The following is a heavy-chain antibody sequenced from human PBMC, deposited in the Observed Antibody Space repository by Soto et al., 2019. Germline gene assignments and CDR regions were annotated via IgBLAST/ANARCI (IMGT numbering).Heavy chain of an antibody. CDR2: ISGSGGST. Sequence: GGSLRLSCAASGFTFSSYAMSWVRQAPGKGLEWVSAISGSGGSTYYADSVKGRFTISRDNSKNTLYLQMNSLRAEDTAVYYCAKDPFSRIAAAGSDYWGQGTLVTVSS. CDR1: GFTFSSYA. V-gene: IGHV3-23*01. J-gene: IGHJ4*02. CDR3: AKDPFSRIAAAGSDY. D-gene: IGHD6-13*01.